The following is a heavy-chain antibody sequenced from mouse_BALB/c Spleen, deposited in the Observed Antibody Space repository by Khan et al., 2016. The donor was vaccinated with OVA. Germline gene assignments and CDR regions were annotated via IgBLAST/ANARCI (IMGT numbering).Heavy chain of an antibody. Sequence: VQLQQSGAELVRPGALVKLSCKASGFNIKDYYMNWVKQRPEQGLEWIGWIDPENGNTKYDPKFQGKASITADTSSNTAYLQLSSLTSEDTAVYYCARADDYYLFPYWGQGTLVTVSA. D-gene: IGHD2-3*01. CDR2: IDPENGNT. CDR3: ARADDYYLFPY. J-gene: IGHJ3*01. V-gene: IGHV14-1*02. CDR1: GFNIKDYY.